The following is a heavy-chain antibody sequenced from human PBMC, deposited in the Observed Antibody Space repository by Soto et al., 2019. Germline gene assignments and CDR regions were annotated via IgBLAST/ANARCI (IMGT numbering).Heavy chain of an antibody. D-gene: IGHD3-10*01. CDR2: ISGGGDTT. CDR3: AKGRGGSGSLTPRVDF. J-gene: IGHJ4*01. V-gene: IGHV3-23*01. CDR1: GFTFNNYA. Sequence: EVQLLESGGGLVQPGGSLRLSCAASGFTFNNYAMTWVRQAPGKGLEWVSAISGGGDTTSYADSVKGRFTVSRDGSKNTLYRQVSTLRAGDTALYYCAKGRGGSGSLTPRVDFWGHGTLVTVSS.